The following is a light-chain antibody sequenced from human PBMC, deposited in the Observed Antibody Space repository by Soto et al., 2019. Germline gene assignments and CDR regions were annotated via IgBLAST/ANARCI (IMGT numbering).Light chain of an antibody. J-gene: IGKJ5*01. Sequence: EIRLTQSPATLSLSPGERATLSCRASQSVSSYLAWYQQKPGQAPRLLIYDASNRATGIPARFSGSGSGTDFTLTISSLEPEDFAVYYCQQRSNWPLITFGQGTRLEIK. CDR2: DAS. V-gene: IGKV3-11*01. CDR1: QSVSSY. CDR3: QQRSNWPLIT.